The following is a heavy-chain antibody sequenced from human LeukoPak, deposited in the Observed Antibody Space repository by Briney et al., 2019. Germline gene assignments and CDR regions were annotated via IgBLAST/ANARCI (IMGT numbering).Heavy chain of an antibody. CDR3: AKGKNGTGYLNWFDP. V-gene: IGHV3-23*01. CDR1: GFTFSSYA. Sequence: GGSLRLSCAASGFTFSSYAMTWMRQAPGKGLEWVSTISGSGGTTYYADSVKGRFTIPRDNSKNTLYLQMNSLRADDTAVYYCAKGKNGTGYLNWFDPWGEGTLVTVSS. J-gene: IGHJ5*02. CDR2: ISGSGGTT. D-gene: IGHD3-9*01.